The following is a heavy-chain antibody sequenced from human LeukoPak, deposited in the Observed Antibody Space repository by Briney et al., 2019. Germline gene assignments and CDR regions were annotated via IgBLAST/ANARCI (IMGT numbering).Heavy chain of an antibody. J-gene: IGHJ6*02. CDR2: INHSGST. D-gene: IGHD3-3*01. V-gene: IGHV4-34*01. CDR1: GGSFSGYY. Sequence: KPSETLSLTCAVYGGSFSGYYWSWIRQPPGKRLEWIGEINHSGSTNYNPSLKSRVTISVDTSKNQFSLKLSSVTAADTAVYYCARVSRILRFLEWSRGYYYGMDVWGQGTTVTVSS. CDR3: ARVSRILRFLEWSRGYYYGMDV.